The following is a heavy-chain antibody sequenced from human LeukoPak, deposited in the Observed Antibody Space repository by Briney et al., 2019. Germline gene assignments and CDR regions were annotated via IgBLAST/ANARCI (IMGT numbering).Heavy chain of an antibody. CDR2: IYSGGST. D-gene: IGHD5-18*01. CDR1: GFTVSSNY. Sequence: GGSLRLSCAASGFTVSSNYMSWVRQAPGKGLEWVSVIYSGGSTYYADSVKGRFTFSRDNSKNTLYLQMNSLRAEDTAVYYCASRGYSYGYYYWGQGTLVTVSS. CDR3: ASRGYSYGYYY. V-gene: IGHV3-66*01. J-gene: IGHJ4*02.